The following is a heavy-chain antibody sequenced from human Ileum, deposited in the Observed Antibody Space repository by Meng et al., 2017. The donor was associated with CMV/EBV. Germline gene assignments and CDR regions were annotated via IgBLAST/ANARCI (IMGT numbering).Heavy chain of an antibody. J-gene: IGHJ5*02. Sequence: FTVGAKYMIWVRQAPGKGLGWVSHIYGGGTTFYAESVKGRFTMSRDNSDNTLHLQMNNLRVEDTGVYYCASGSVIYRFGVINGWFDPWGEGALVTVSS. CDR3: ASGSVIYRFGVINGWFDP. D-gene: IGHD3-3*01. V-gene: IGHV3-53*01. CDR1: FTVGAKY. CDR2: IYGGGTT.